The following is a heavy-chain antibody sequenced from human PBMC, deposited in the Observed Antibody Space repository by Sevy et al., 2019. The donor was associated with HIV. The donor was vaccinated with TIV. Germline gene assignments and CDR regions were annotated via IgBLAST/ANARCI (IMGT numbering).Heavy chain of an antibody. CDR2: INTHGTNT. Sequence: GGSLRLSCAASGFTFSRYWMHWVRHAPGNGLVWVSRINTHGTNTIYADYVKGRFTISRDNAKNTVSLQMNSLRADDTGVYYCAREGVDFWSGPVDFDYGMDVWGQGTTVTVSS. D-gene: IGHD3-3*01. CDR1: GFTFSRYW. CDR3: AREGVDFWSGPVDFDYGMDV. J-gene: IGHJ6*02. V-gene: IGHV3-74*01.